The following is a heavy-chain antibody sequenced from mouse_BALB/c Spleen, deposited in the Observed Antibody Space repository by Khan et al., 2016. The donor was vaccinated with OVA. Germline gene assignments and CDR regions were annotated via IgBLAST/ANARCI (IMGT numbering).Heavy chain of an antibody. CDR2: IWSDGKT. V-gene: IGHV2-6*02. CDR1: GFSLTSYG. Sequence: QVRLQQSGPGLVAPSQSLSITCTVSGFSLTSYGIHWVRQPPGKGLEWLVEIWSDGKTTYNSNLKSRLSISKDNSTCQVFLKINRPQTDDTAMYFCARNTHMMTTVMDYWGQGTSVTVSA. J-gene: IGHJ4*01. CDR3: ARNTHMMTTVMDY. D-gene: IGHD2-13*01.